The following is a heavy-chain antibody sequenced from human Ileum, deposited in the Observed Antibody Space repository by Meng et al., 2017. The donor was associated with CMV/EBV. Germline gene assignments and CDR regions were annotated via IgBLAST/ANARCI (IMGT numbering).Heavy chain of an antibody. V-gene: IGHV4-39*07. D-gene: IGHD7-27*01. CDR2: VHNIGST. CDR3: ARDGRHWGESPFDP. CDR1: LAPSNPVYF. Sequence: VQLQLSATEMLTLAVTPSVTCTVPVLAPSNPVYFWGCSRPSPRKGLEWLGSVHNIGSTSYNPYDRIRVTVSLGASKNQFTLKLTSVTAADTAVYFCARDGRHWGESPFDPWGQRTLVTVSS. J-gene: IGHJ5*02.